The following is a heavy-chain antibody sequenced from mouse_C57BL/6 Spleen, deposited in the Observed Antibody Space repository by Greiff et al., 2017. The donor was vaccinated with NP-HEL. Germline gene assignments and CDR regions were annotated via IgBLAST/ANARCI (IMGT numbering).Heavy chain of an antibody. CDR2: INPYNGDT. Sequence: VQLQQSGPELVKPGDSVKISCKASGYSFTGYFMNWVMQSHGKSLEWIGRINPYNGDTFYNQKFKGKATLTVDKSSSTAHMELRSLTSEDSAVYYCASFYDYDGPLYYAMDYWGQGTSVTVSS. CDR3: ASFYDYDGPLYYAMDY. CDR1: GYSFTGYF. J-gene: IGHJ4*01. V-gene: IGHV1-20*01. D-gene: IGHD2-4*01.